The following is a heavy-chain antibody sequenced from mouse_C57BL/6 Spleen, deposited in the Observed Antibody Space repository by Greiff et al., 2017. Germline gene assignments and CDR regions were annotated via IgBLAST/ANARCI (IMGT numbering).Heavy chain of an antibody. CDR3: ARYYSNYNYAMGY. D-gene: IGHD2-5*01. CDR1: GYTFTSYW. V-gene: IGHV1-50*01. J-gene: IGHJ4*01. Sequence: QVQLQQPGAELVKPGASVKLSCKASGYTFTSYWMQWVKQRPGQGLEWIGEIDPSDSYTNYNQKFKGKATLTVDTSSSTAYMQLSSLTSEDSAVYYCARYYSNYNYAMGYWGQGTSVTVSS. CDR2: IDPSDSYT.